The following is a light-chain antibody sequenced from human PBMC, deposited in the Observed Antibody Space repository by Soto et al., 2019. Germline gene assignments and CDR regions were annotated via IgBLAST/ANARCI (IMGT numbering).Light chain of an antibody. CDR2: GAS. J-gene: IGKJ4*01. CDR1: QSVSRN. CDR3: QQYNNWPLT. V-gene: IGKV3-15*01. Sequence: EIVMTQSPATLSVSPGERATLSCRASQSVSRNLAWYQQKPGQAPRLLIYGASTRATGIPARFSGSGSGTEFTLTISRLQSEDFAVYYCQQYNNWPLTFGGGTKVEIK.